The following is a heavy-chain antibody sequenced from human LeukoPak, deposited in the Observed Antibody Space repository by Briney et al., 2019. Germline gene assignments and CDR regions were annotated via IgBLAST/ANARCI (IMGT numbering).Heavy chain of an antibody. Sequence: SETLSLTCTVSGGSISSYYWSWIRQPPGKGLEWIGEINHSGSTNYNPSLKSRVTISVDTSKNQFSLKLSSVTAADTAVYYCARPGSYGGNWMRGNWFDPWGQGTLVTVSS. V-gene: IGHV4-34*01. CDR3: ARPGSYGGNWMRGNWFDP. D-gene: IGHD4-23*01. CDR1: GGSISSYY. CDR2: INHSGST. J-gene: IGHJ5*02.